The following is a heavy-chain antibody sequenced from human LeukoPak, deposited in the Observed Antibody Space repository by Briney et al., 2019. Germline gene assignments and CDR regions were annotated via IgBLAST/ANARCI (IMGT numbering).Heavy chain of an antibody. CDR3: AREGGPYRPLDY. CDR1: GGSVSSSSYH. J-gene: IGHJ4*02. CDR2: IYYSGST. V-gene: IGHV4-39*02. Sequence: SETLSLTCTVSGGSVSSSSYHWDWIRQPPGKGLEWIGSIYYSGSTYYNPSLKNRVTISVDTSKNQFSLKLSSVSAADTAVYYCAREGGPYRPLDYSGQGTLVTVAS.